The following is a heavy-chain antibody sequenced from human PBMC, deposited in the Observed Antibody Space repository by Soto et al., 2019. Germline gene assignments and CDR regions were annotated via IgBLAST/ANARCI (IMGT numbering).Heavy chain of an antibody. CDR3: SRSVSTVTDWDAVFSGMDV. CDR2: ISSSSGYI. Sequence: PGGSVTCSCAASGFTFSSYSMNWVRQAPGKWLEWVSSISSSSGYIYYADSVKGRFIISRDNAKNSLYLQMNSLRAEDTAVYYFSRSVSTVTDWDAVFSGMDVCGQWTPVAVTS. V-gene: IGHV3-21*01. J-gene: IGHJ6*02. D-gene: IGHD4-4*01. CDR1: GFTFSSYS.